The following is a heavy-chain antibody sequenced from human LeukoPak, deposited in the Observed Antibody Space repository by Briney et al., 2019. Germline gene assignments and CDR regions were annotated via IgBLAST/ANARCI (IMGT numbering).Heavy chain of an antibody. CDR1: GYTLTELS. D-gene: IGHD6-13*01. V-gene: IGHV1-24*01. Sequence: ASVKVSCKASGYTLTELSMHWVRQAPGKGLEWKGGFYPEDGETIYAQKFQGRVTMTEDTSTDTAYMELSSLRSEDTAVYYCASGRGTMGSSWDYYYGMDVWGQGTTVTVSS. J-gene: IGHJ6*02. CDR2: FYPEDGET. CDR3: ASGRGTMGSSWDYYYGMDV.